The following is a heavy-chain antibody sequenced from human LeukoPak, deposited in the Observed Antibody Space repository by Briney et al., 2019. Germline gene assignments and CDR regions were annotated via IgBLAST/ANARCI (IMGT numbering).Heavy chain of an antibody. CDR3: ARAGPLLWFGELQNDY. D-gene: IGHD3-10*01. CDR1: GFTFSSYA. Sequence: GGSLRLSCAASGFTFSSYAISWVRQAPGQGLEWMGGIIPIFGTANYAQKFQGRVTITADKSTSTAYMELSSLRSEDTAVYYCARAGPLLWFGELQNDYWGQGTLVTVSS. J-gene: IGHJ4*02. CDR2: IIPIFGTA. V-gene: IGHV1-69*06.